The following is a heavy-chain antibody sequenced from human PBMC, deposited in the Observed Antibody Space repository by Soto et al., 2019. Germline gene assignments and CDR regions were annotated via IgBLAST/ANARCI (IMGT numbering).Heavy chain of an antibody. CDR3: ARSVLRFLGLDY. Sequence: PGGSLRLSCAASGFSFNNYAMSWVRQAPGKGLEWVSAISNSGGNTYYGDSVKGRFTISRDNSKNTLYLQMNRLSAEDTAVYYCARSVLRFLGLDYWGQGTLVTVSS. J-gene: IGHJ4*02. CDR1: GFSFNNYA. CDR2: ISNSGGNT. V-gene: IGHV3-23*01. D-gene: IGHD3-3*01.